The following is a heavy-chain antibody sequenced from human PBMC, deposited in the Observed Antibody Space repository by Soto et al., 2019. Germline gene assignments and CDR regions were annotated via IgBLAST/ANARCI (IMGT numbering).Heavy chain of an antibody. J-gene: IGHJ4*02. CDR2: ISGSGGST. V-gene: IGHV3-23*01. CDR1: GFTFSSYA. Sequence: EVQLLESGGGLVQPGGSLRLSCAASGFTFSSYAMSWVRQAPGKGLEWVSAISGSGGSTYYADSVKGRFTISRDNSKNTLYLQMNSLRAEDTTVYYCAKGSSGWYERFDYWGQGTLVTVSS. D-gene: IGHD6-19*01. CDR3: AKGSSGWYERFDY.